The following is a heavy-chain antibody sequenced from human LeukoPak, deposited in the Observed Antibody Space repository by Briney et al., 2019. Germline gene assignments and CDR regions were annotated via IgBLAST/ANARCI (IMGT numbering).Heavy chain of an antibody. V-gene: IGHV5-51*01. CDR1: GYRFTSYW. J-gene: IGHJ4*02. D-gene: IGHD3-3*01. CDR2: IYPGDSDT. Sequence: GESLKISCKGSGYRFTSYWIGWVRQMPGKGLEWMGIIYPGDSDTRYSPSFQGQVTISADKSISTAYLQWSSLKASDTAMYYCAGGPYYDFWSGYYDYWGQGTLVTVSS. CDR3: AGGPYYDFWSGYYDY.